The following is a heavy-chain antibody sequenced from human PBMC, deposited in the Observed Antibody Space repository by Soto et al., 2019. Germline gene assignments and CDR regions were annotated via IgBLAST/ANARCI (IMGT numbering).Heavy chain of an antibody. CDR1: GFSLTTSGVG. CDR2: IYWSGDE. V-gene: IGHV2-5*01. CDR3: ARGIATRPVFAFDV. Sequence: SGPTLVNPTQTLTLTCSFSGFSLTTSGVGVGWIRQPPGKALEWLAHIYWSGDEHYRPSLKSRLSITKDASKNQVVLTMTNMDPVNTATYYCARGIATRPVFAFDVWGQGTMVTVSS. D-gene: IGHD6-6*01. J-gene: IGHJ3*01.